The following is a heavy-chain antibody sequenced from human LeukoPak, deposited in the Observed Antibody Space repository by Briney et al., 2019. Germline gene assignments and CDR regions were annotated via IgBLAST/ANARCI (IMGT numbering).Heavy chain of an antibody. V-gene: IGHV1-69*13. D-gene: IGHD4-17*01. CDR2: IIPIFGTA. CDR1: GGTFSSYA. Sequence: ASVKASCKASGGTFSSYAISWVRQAPGQGLEWMGGIIPIFGTANYAQKFQGRVTITADESTSTAYMELSSLRSDDTAVYYCARVSDDYDRYFDYWGQGTLVTVSS. CDR3: ARVSDDYDRYFDY. J-gene: IGHJ4*02.